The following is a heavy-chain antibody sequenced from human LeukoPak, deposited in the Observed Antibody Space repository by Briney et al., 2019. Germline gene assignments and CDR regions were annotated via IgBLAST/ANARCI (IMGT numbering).Heavy chain of an antibody. V-gene: IGHV3-23*01. CDR2: ISGSGNGT. D-gene: IGHD5-24*01. J-gene: IGHJ4*02. Sequence: GGSLRLSCTTSGFTFRTYAMNWVRQAPGKGLEWLSGISGSGNGTYYADSVKGRFIISRDNSKNMVYLQMNSLTVEDTATYYCAKRTMSAFDSWGQGTLLIVSS. CDR1: GFTFRTYA. CDR3: AKRTMSAFDS.